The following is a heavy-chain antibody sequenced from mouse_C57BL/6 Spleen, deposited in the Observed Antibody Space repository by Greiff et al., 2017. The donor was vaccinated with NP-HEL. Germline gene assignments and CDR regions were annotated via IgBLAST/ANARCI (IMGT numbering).Heavy chain of an antibody. CDR1: GYTFTDYY. V-gene: IGHV1-19*01. CDR3: ARRGYDEAWFAY. CDR2: INPYNGGT. D-gene: IGHD2-2*01. J-gene: IGHJ3*01. Sequence: VQLQQSGPVLVKPGASVQMSCKASGYTFTDYYMNWVKQSHGKSLEWIGVINPYNGGTSYNQKFKGKATLTVDKSSSTAYMELNSLTSEDSAVYYCARRGYDEAWFAYWGQGTLVTVSA.